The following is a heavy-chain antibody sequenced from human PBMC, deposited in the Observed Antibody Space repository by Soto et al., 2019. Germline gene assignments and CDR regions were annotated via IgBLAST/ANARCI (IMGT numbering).Heavy chain of an antibody. Sequence: SETLSLTCAVYGASFSGYYWSWIRQPPGKGLEWIGEINHSGSTNYNPSLKSRVTISVDTSKNQFSLKLSSVTAADTAVYYCARVEVAYCGGDCYSSFDYWGQGTLVTVSS. CDR3: ARVEVAYCGGDCYSSFDY. J-gene: IGHJ4*02. CDR2: INHSGST. CDR1: GASFSGYY. V-gene: IGHV4-34*01. D-gene: IGHD2-21*02.